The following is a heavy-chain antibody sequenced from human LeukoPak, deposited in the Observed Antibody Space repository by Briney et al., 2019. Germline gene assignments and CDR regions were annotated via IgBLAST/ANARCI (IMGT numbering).Heavy chain of an antibody. CDR3: ARALVIDY. Sequence: QSGGSLRLSCAASGFTFSDYYMSWIRQAPGKGLEWVANIKEDGSEKYYVDSVKGRFTISRDNAKNSLYLQMNSLRAEDTAVYYCARALVIDYWGQGTLVTVSS. J-gene: IGHJ4*02. CDR2: IKEDGSEK. CDR1: GFTFSDYY. D-gene: IGHD4-23*01. V-gene: IGHV3-7*01.